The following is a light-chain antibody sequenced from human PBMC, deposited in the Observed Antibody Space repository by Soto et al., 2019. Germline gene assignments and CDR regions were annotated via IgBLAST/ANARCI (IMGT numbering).Light chain of an antibody. V-gene: IGKV1-39*01. CDR3: QQSFTTPLT. Sequence: DFQMTQSPSSLSASVGDRVTMSCRSSHSISTSLNWYQQKPGKAPNLLIYDADTLHRGVPSRFSGSGSGTEVTLTISGLQPEDFSTYFCQQSFTTPLTFGAGTKVEIK. CDR2: DAD. J-gene: IGKJ4*01. CDR1: HSISTS.